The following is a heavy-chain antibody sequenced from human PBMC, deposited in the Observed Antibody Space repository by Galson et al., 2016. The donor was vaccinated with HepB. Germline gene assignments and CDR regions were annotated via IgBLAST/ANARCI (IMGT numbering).Heavy chain of an antibody. CDR1: GGSISSGSYY. Sequence: TLSLTCSVSGGSISSGSYYWSWIRQHPGKGLEWIGYIFYSGSSYYNPSLKSRVTISVDTSKNQFSLKLSSVTAADTAVYHCTSGLVRGVISFWGQGFLVSVSS. J-gene: IGHJ4*02. D-gene: IGHD3-10*01. CDR3: TSGLVRGVISF. CDR2: IFYSGSS. V-gene: IGHV4-31*03.